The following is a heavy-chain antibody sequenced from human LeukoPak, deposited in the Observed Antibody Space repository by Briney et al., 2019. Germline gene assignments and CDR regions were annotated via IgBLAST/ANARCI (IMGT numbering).Heavy chain of an antibody. D-gene: IGHD3-16*02. CDR1: GGFFSDYY. V-gene: IGHV4-34*01. Sequence: SETLSLTCAVYGGFFSDYYWSWIRQPPGKGLEWIGEINHSGSTNYNPSLKSRVTISVDTSKNQFSLKLTSVTAADTAVYYCASSGIWGSYRNNWFDPWGQGTLVTVSS. CDR2: INHSGST. J-gene: IGHJ5*02. CDR3: ASSGIWGSYRNNWFDP.